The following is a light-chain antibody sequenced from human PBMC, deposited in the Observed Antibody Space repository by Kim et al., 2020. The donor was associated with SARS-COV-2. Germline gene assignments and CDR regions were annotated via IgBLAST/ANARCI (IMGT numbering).Light chain of an antibody. CDR2: GAS. Sequence: LSPRERATLSCRASQSVSSSYLAWYQHKPGQAPSLLIYGASSRATGIPDRFSGSGSGTDFTLTISRLEPEDFAVYYCQQYGSSPYTFGQGTKLEI. CDR1: QSVSSSY. V-gene: IGKV3-20*01. J-gene: IGKJ2*01. CDR3: QQYGSSPYT.